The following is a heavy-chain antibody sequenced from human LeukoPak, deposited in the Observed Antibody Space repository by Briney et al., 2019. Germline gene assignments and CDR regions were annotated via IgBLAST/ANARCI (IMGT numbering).Heavy chain of an antibody. J-gene: IGHJ4*02. CDR2: IYHSGST. Sequence: SETLSLTCAVSGYSISSGYYWGWIRQPPGKGLEWIGSIYHSGSTYYNPSLKSRPTISVDTSKNQFSLKLSSVTAADTAVYYCARHAPMGYCSSTSCWGFDYWGQGTLVTVSS. V-gene: IGHV4-38-2*01. CDR3: ARHAPMGYCSSTSCWGFDY. CDR1: GYSISSGYY. D-gene: IGHD2-2*01.